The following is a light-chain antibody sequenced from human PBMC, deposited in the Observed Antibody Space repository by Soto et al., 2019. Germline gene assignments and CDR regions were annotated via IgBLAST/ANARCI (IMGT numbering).Light chain of an antibody. CDR1: QSLNGR. Sequence: DLQMTQSPSTLSASMGARVTITCRASQSLNGRLAWYQQKPGRPPKLLIYDVSFLESGVPSRFSGSGSGTDFNLTISSLRPDDFATFYCQQYKVYPYTFGQGTRLDIQ. CDR2: DVS. V-gene: IGKV1-5*01. CDR3: QQYKVYPYT. J-gene: IGKJ2*01.